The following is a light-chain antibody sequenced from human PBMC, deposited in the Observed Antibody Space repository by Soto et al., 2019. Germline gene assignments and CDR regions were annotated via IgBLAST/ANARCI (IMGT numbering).Light chain of an antibody. Sequence: QSVLTQPPSASGTPGQRVTISCSGSSSNIGSNYVYWHQQLPGTAPKLLIYTNTQRPSGVPDRFSGSKSGTSASLAISGLRSEDEAHYYCAAWDDSLRGVVFGGGTKLTVL. J-gene: IGLJ2*01. CDR3: AAWDDSLRGVV. CDR1: SSNIGSNY. CDR2: TNT. V-gene: IGLV1-47*01.